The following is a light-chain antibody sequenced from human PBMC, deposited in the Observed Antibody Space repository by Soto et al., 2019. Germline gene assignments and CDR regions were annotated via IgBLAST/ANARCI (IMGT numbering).Light chain of an antibody. J-gene: IGKJ3*01. V-gene: IGKV1-33*01. Sequence: DIQMTQSPSSLSASVGDRVTITCQASQDTINYLNWYQQKPGKAPKLLIYDASNLETGVPSRFSGSGSGTDFTFTISSLQPEDIATYYCQQYDNLPFTFGPGTKVDIK. CDR2: DAS. CDR3: QQYDNLPFT. CDR1: QDTINY.